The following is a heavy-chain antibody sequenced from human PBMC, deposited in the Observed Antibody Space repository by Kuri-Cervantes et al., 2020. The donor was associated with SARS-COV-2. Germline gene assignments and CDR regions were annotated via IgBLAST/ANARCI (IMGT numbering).Heavy chain of an antibody. V-gene: IGHV3-23*01. D-gene: IGHD1-7*01. CDR2: ISGSGGST. Sequence: GESLKISCAASGFTFSNAWMSWVRQAPGKGLEWVSAISGSGGSTYYADSVKGRFTISRDNSKNTLYPQMNSLRAEDTAVYYCAKDMRGTRTYFDYWGQGTLVTVSS. CDR3: AKDMRGTRTYFDY. CDR1: GFTFSNAW. J-gene: IGHJ4*02.